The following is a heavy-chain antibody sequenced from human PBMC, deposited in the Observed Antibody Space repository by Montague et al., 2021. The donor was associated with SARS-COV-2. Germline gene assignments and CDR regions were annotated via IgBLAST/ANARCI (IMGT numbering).Heavy chain of an antibody. J-gene: IGHJ4*02. CDR2: IYWNDDK. CDR1: GFSLDSRGVG. V-gene: IGHV2-5*01. CDR3: VHKYSGWPIEFAY. Sequence: PALVKPTQTLTLTCTFSGFSLDSRGVGVGWIRQPPGKALECLALIYWNDDKRYSPSLKTRLTVTKDTSKNQVVLTMTDMDPVDTATYFCVHKYSGWPIEFAYWGQGALVTVSS. D-gene: IGHD6-19*01.